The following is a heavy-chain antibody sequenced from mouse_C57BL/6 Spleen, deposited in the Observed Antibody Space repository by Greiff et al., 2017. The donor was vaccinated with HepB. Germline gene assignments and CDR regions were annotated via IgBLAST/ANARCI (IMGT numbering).Heavy chain of an antibody. V-gene: IGHV1-61*01. D-gene: IGHD2-3*01. Sequence: QVQLQQPGAELVRPGSSVKLSCKASGYTFTSYWMDWVKQRPGQGLEWIGNIYPSDSETHYNQKFKDKATWTVDKSSSTAYMQLSSLTSEDSEVYYCARKGNYDGYLYAMDYWGQGTSVTVSS. J-gene: IGHJ4*01. CDR3: ARKGNYDGYLYAMDY. CDR2: IYPSDSET. CDR1: GYTFTSYW.